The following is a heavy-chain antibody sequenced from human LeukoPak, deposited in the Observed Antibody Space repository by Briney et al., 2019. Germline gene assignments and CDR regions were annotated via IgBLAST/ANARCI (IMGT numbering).Heavy chain of an antibody. V-gene: IGHV1-8*03. Sequence: RASVKVSCKASGYTFTSYDITWVRQATGQGLEWMGWMNPNRGNTGYAQKFQGRVTITRNTSISTAYMELSSLRSEDTAVYYCARGLAGFDYWGQGTLVTVSS. J-gene: IGHJ4*02. CDR1: GYTFTSYD. CDR2: MNPNRGNT. CDR3: ARGLAGFDY.